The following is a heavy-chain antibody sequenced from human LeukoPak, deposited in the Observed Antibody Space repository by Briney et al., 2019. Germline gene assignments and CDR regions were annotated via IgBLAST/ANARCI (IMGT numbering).Heavy chain of an antibody. CDR1: GXSISSSSDY. V-gene: IGHV4-39*01. Sequence: PSETLSLTWTVSGXSISSSSDYWGWIRQPPGKGQEWIGSIYYSGSTYYNPSLKSRVTISVDTSKNQFSLKLSSVTAADTAVYYCATFTAMVRYFDYWGQGTLVTVSS. J-gene: IGHJ4*02. CDR2: IYYSGST. D-gene: IGHD5-18*01. CDR3: ATFTAMVRYFDY.